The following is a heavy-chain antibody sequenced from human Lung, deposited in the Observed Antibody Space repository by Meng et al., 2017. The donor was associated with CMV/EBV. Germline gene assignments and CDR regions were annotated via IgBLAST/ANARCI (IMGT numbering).Heavy chain of an antibody. D-gene: IGHD2/OR15-2a*01. CDR3: AGEHTTSGPPYNWFDP. Sequence: RLRLQESGPGLVKPSETLSLTCSVSDGAITNRNYYWDWIRQPPGKGLEWIGSIYYTGLTYKNPSLKSRVTISVDTSKNQFSLTLTSVTAADTAVYYCAGEHTTSGPPYNWFDPWGQGTLVTVFS. V-gene: IGHV4-39*06. CDR2: IYYTGLT. J-gene: IGHJ5*02. CDR1: DGAITNRNYY.